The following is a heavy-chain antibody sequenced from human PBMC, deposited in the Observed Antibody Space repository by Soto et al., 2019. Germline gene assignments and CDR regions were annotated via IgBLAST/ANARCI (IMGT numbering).Heavy chain of an antibody. J-gene: IGHJ5*02. CDR2: MNPNSGNT. D-gene: IGHD6-6*01. V-gene: IGHV1-8*01. CDR3: ARGPPYSSWNWFDP. Sequence: ASVKVSCKASGYTFTSYDINWVRQATGQGLEWMGWMNPNSGNTGYAQKFQGRVTMTRNTSISTAYMELSSLRSEATAVYYCARGPPYSSWNWFDPWGQGTLVTVSS. CDR1: GYTFTSYD.